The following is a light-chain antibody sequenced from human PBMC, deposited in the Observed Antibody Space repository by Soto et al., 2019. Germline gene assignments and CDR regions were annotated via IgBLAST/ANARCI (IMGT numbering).Light chain of an antibody. V-gene: IGKV1-39*01. CDR1: QSLIGY. CDR3: QQSHSTPYT. J-gene: IGKJ2*01. CDR2: SAS. Sequence: DIQMTQSPSSLSVSLGVRVAITCRASQSLIGYLNWYRQKPGKAPELLIYSASTLQTGVPSRFSGSGFETNFTFTIRSLQFEDLATYYCQQSHSTPYTFGQGTKLEIK.